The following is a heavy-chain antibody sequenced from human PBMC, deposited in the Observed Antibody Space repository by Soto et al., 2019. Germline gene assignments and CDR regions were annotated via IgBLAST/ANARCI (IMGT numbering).Heavy chain of an antibody. D-gene: IGHD1-26*01. CDR2: MNSDGSST. CDR1: GFTFSSYW. V-gene: IGHV3-74*01. CDR3: ARTAISGSYYFDY. J-gene: IGHJ4*02. Sequence: GGSLRLSCAASGFTFSSYWMHWVRQAPGKGLVWVSRMNSDGSSTSYADSVKGRFTISRDNAKNTLYLQMNSLRAEDTAVYYCARTAISGSYYFDYWGQGTLVTVSS.